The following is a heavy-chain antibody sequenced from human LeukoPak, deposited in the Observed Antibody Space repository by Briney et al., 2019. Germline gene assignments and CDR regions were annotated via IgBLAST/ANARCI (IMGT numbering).Heavy chain of an antibody. CDR1: GGSISSSSYY. CDR3: ARPPWGMIND. J-gene: IGHJ4*02. V-gene: IGHV4-39*01. Sequence: SETLSLTCTVSGGSISSSSYYWGWIRQPPGKGLEWIGSIYYSGSTYYNPSLKSRVTIPVDTSKNQFSLKLSSVTAADTAVYYCARPPWGMINDWGQGTLVTVSS. D-gene: IGHD3-22*01. CDR2: IYYSGST.